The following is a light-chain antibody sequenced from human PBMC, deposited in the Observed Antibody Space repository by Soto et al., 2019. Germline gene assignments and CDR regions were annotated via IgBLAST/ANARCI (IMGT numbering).Light chain of an antibody. CDR2: GVN. CDR3: SSYTTSSALQV. CDR1: SSDVGAYNY. V-gene: IGLV2-14*01. Sequence: QSSLTQPASVSGSPGQSITISCSGTSSDVGAYNYVSWYQQHPGKVPKLMIYGVNNRPSGVSNRFSGSKSGNTASLTISGLQADDEADYYCSSYTTSSALQVFGTGTKLTVL. J-gene: IGLJ1*01.